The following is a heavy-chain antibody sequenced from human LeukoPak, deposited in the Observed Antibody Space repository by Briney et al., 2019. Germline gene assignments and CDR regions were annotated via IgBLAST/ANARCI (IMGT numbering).Heavy chain of an antibody. J-gene: IGHJ6*02. CDR3: ARDRDARRGMDV. Sequence: GASVKVSCKASGYTFTGYYMHWVRQAPGQGLEWMGWINPNSGGTNYAQNFQGRVTMTRDTSISTVYMELGSLRSDDTAVYYCARDRDARRGMDVWGQGTTVTVSS. D-gene: IGHD2-21*02. CDR2: INPNSGGT. V-gene: IGHV1-2*02. CDR1: GYTFTGYY.